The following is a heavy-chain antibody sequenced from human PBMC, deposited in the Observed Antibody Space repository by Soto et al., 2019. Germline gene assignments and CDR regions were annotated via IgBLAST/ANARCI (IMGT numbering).Heavy chain of an antibody. CDR3: ARGVRGAYGLDI. CDR2: INSDGSRT. CDR1: GFTFSSYW. D-gene: IGHD3-16*01. V-gene: IGHV3-74*01. J-gene: IGHJ3*02. Sequence: GSLRLSCAASGFTFSSYWMHWVRQAPGKGLVWVSRINSDGSRTNYADSVKGRFTISRDNAKNTLYLQMNSLRAEETAVYYCARGVRGAYGLDIWGQGKMVTVSS.